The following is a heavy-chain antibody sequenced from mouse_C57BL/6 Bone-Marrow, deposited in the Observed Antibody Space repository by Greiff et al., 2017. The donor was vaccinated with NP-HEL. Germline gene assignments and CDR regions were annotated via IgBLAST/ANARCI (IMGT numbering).Heavy chain of an antibody. CDR3: AREGGYWYFDV. V-gene: IGHV1-69*01. CDR1: GYTFTSYW. J-gene: IGHJ1*03. CDR2: IDPSDSYT. Sequence: QVQLQPGAELVMPGASVKLSCKASGYTFTSYWMHWVKQRPGQGLEWIGEIDPSDSYTNYNQKFKGKSTLTVDKSSSTAYMQLSSLTSEDSAVYYCAREGGYWYFDVWGTGTTVTVSS.